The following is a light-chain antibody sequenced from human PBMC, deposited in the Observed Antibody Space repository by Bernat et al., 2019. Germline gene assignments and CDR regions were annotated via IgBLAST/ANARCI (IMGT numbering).Light chain of an antibody. J-gene: IGLJ2*01. CDR1: QIGSKS. CDR3: QVWDTTTDHVI. Sequence: SYVLTQPPSVSLAPGNTARLTCGGNQIGSKSVHWYQQKPGQAPVLVIYYDNNRPSGIPERFSGSNSGDTATLTISRVEAGDEAEYYCQVWDTTTDHVICGGGTKLTVL. CDR2: YDN. V-gene: IGLV3-21*04.